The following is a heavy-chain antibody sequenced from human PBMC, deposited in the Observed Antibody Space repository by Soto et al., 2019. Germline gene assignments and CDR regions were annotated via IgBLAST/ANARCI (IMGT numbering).Heavy chain of an antibody. CDR2: INHSGST. V-gene: IGHV4-34*01. CDR1: GGSFSGYY. J-gene: IGHJ4*02. Sequence: SETLSLTCAVYGGSFSGYYWSWIRQPPGKGLEWIGEINHSGSTNYNPSLKSRVTISVDTSKNQFSLKLSSVTAADTAVYYCARPGFWTGHFDYWGQGTLVTVSS. CDR3: ARPGFWTGHFDY. D-gene: IGHD3-3*01.